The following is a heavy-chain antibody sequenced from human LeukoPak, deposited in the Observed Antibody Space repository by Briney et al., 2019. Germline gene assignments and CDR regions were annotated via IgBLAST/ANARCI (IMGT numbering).Heavy chain of an antibody. J-gene: IGHJ4*02. Sequence: GRSLRLSCAASGFTFSSYGMHWVRQAPGKGLEWEAVISYDGSNKYYADSVKGRFTTSRDNSKNTLYLQMNSLRAEDTAVYYCAKDRNYYGSGSYYNVDYWGQGTLVTVSS. CDR2: ISYDGSNK. D-gene: IGHD3-10*01. V-gene: IGHV3-30*18. CDR1: GFTFSSYG. CDR3: AKDRNYYGSGSYYNVDY.